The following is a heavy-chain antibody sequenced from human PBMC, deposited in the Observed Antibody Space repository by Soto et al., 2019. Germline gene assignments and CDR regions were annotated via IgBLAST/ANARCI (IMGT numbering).Heavy chain of an antibody. CDR1: GGSISSGDYY. Sequence: SETLSLTCTVSGGSISSGDYYWSWIRQPPGKGLEWIGYIYYSGSTYYNPSLKSRVTISVDTSKNQFSLKLSSVTAADTAGYYCARVVYYGSGSYAWFDPWGQGTLVTVSS. D-gene: IGHD3-10*01. V-gene: IGHV4-30-4*01. CDR2: IYYSGST. J-gene: IGHJ5*02. CDR3: ARVVYYGSGSYAWFDP.